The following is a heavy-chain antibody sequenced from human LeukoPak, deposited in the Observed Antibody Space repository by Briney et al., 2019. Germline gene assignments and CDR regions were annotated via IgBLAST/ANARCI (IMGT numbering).Heavy chain of an antibody. CDR3: AKAPAGPEYSTSWKFGYNWFDP. CDR1: GFTFSSYG. Sequence: PGGSLRLSCAASGFTFSSYGMSWVRQAPGKGLEWVSSIGDSRGSTYYADSVKGRFTISRDNPKNTLYLQMNSLRPEDTAVYYCAKAPAGPEYSTSWKFGYNWFDPWGQGTLVTVSS. J-gene: IGHJ5*02. CDR2: IGDSRGST. D-gene: IGHD6-13*01. V-gene: IGHV3-23*01.